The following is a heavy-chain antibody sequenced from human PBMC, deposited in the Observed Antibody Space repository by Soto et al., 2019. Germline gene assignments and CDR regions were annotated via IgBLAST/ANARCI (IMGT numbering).Heavy chain of an antibody. CDR2: IYYSGST. CDR1: GGSISSYY. D-gene: IGHD3-9*01. CDR3: ARGASFDWDQYYFDY. J-gene: IGHJ4*02. V-gene: IGHV4-59*01. Sequence: PSETLSLTCTVSGGSISSYYWSWIRQPPGKGLEWIGYIYYSGSTNCNPSLKSRVTISVDTSKNQFSLKLSSVTAADTAVYYCARGASFDWDQYYFDYWGQGTLVTVSS.